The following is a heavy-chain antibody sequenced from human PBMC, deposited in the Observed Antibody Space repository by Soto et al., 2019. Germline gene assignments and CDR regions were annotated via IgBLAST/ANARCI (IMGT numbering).Heavy chain of an antibody. Sequence: QVQLQESGPGLVKPSGTLSLTCAVSGGSLSSSNWWSWVRQPPGKGLVRIGEIYHSGSTNYNPSLKCRVTISVDKSKNQFSLKLSSVAAADTAVYYCARAPIHSSGWYESYCGMDVWGQGTTVTVSS. CDR3: ARAPIHSSGWYESYCGMDV. D-gene: IGHD6-19*01. V-gene: IGHV4-4*02. CDR1: GGSLSSSNW. CDR2: IYHSGST. J-gene: IGHJ6*02.